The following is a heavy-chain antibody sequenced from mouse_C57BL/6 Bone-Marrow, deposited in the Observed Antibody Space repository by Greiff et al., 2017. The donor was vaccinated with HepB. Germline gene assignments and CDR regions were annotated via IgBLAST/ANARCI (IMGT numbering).Heavy chain of an antibody. CDR2: INYDGSST. Sequence: EVMLVESEGGLVQPGSSMKLSCTASGFTFSDYYMAWVRQVPEKGLEWVANINYDGSSTYYLDSLKSRFIISRDNAKNILYLQMSSLKSEDTATYYCARDDGSNYWYFDVWGTGTTVTVSS. CDR3: ARDDGSNYWYFDV. D-gene: IGHD1-1*01. J-gene: IGHJ1*03. V-gene: IGHV5-16*01. CDR1: GFTFSDYY.